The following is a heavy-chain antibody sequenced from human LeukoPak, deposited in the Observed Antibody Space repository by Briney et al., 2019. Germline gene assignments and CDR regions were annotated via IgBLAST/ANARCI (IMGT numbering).Heavy chain of an antibody. J-gene: IGHJ4*02. V-gene: IGHV3-48*03. D-gene: IGHD3-3*01. CDR2: ISSSGSTI. CDR1: GFTFNYYC. Sequence: PGGSLRLSCAGSGFTFNYYCFNWVRQAPGKGLEWVSHISSSGSTIFYADSVKGRFTISRDNAKNSVFLQMNSLRAEDTAIYYCAGEDNYDDYYFDDWGQGTLVTVSS. CDR3: AGEDNYDDYYFDD.